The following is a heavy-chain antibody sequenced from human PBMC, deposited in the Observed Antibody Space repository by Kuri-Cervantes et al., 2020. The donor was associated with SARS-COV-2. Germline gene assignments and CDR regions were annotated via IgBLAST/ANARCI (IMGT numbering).Heavy chain of an antibody. CDR2: IIPIFGTA. CDR3: ASQEGSGWYPASFQH. Sequence: SVKVSCKASGGTFSSYATSWVRQAPGQGLEWMGRIIPIFGTANYAQKFQGRVTITADESTSTAYMELSSLRSEDTAVYYCASQEGSGWYPASFQHWGQGTLVTVSS. J-gene: IGHJ1*01. CDR1: GGTFSSYA. D-gene: IGHD6-19*01. V-gene: IGHV1-69*13.